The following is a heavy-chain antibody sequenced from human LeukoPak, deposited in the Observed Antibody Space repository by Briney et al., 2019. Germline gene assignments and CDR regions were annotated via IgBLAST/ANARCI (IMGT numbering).Heavy chain of an antibody. CDR2: INPSGGST. D-gene: IGHD2/OR15-2a*01. J-gene: IGHJ4*02. V-gene: IGHV1-46*01. CDR3: ARHTAILYYFDY. CDR1: GYTFTSYY. Sequence: ASVKVSCKASGYTFTSYYMHWVRQAPGQGLEWMGIINPSGGSTSYAQKFQGRVTISVDTSKNQFSLKLSSVTATDTAVYYCARHTAILYYFDYWGQGTLVTVSS.